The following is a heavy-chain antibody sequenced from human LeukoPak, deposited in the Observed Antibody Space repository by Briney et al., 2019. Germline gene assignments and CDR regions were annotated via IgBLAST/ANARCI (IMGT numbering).Heavy chain of an antibody. CDR3: ARVSCSGGSCYSGRYFDY. Sequence: ASVKVSCKASGYTFTGYYMHWVRQAPGQGLEWMGRINPNSGGTNYAQKFQGRVTMTRDTSTSTVYMELSSLRSEDTAVYYCARVSCSGGSCYSGRYFDYWGQGTLVTVSS. J-gene: IGHJ4*02. CDR2: INPNSGGT. D-gene: IGHD2-15*01. V-gene: IGHV1-2*06. CDR1: GYTFTGYY.